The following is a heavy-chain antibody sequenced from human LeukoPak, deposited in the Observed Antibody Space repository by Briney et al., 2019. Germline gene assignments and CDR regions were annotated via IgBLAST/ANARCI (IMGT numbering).Heavy chain of an antibody. CDR1: GFTFSDYY. D-gene: IGHD2-2*01. V-gene: IGHV3-11*01. Sequence: PGWSLRLSCAASGFTFSDYYMSWIRQAPGKGLEWVSYISSSGSTIYYADSVKGRFTISRDNAKNSLYPQMNSLRAEDTAVYYCARGPPETSASVDYWGQGTLVTVSS. CDR3: ARGPPETSASVDY. J-gene: IGHJ4*02. CDR2: ISSSGSTI.